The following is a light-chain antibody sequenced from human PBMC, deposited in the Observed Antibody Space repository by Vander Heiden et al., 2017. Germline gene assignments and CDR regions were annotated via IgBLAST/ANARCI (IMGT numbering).Light chain of an antibody. Sequence: QSVLTHPPSASGTPGRRVTVSCSGSTSNIGRNTVNWYQQLPGVAPKLLIYSNNQRPSGVPDRFSGSKSGTSASLAISGLQSEDEADYYCTAWDDSLSGPVFGGGTKVTVL. CDR1: TSNIGRNT. V-gene: IGLV1-44*01. CDR3: TAWDDSLSGPV. CDR2: SNN. J-gene: IGLJ3*02.